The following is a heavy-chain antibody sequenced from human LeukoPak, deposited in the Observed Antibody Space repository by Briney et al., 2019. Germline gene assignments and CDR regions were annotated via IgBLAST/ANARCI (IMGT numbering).Heavy chain of an antibody. CDR1: GFTFDDCA. CDR3: AKAVGYSYGVDFDY. Sequence: PGGSLRLSCAASGFTFDDCAMHWVRQAPGKGLEWVSLISGDGGSTYYADSVKGRFTISRDNSKNSLYLQMNSLRTEDTALYYCAKAVGYSYGVDFDYWGQGTLVTVSS. D-gene: IGHD5-18*01. CDR2: ISGDGGST. V-gene: IGHV3-43*02. J-gene: IGHJ4*02.